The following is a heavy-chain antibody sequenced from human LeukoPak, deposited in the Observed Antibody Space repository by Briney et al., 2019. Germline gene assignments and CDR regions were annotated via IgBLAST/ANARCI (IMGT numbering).Heavy chain of an antibody. J-gene: IGHJ6*02. CDR1: GYTFTGYY. D-gene: IGHD2-2*02. Sequence: ASVKVSCKASGYTFTGYYMHWVRQATGQGLEWMGWMDPNSGNTGYAQKFQGRVTMTRNTSISTAYMELSSLRSEDTAVYYCARGRYCSSTSCYRNYYYYGMDVWGQGTTVTVSS. V-gene: IGHV1-8*02. CDR2: MDPNSGNT. CDR3: ARGRYCSSTSCYRNYYYYGMDV.